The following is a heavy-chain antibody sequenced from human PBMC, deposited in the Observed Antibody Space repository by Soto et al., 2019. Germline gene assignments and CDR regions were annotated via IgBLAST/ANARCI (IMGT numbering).Heavy chain of an antibody. J-gene: IGHJ4*02. V-gene: IGHV3-23*01. Sequence: GSLRLSCVASVITFGSRAMSWVRQAPGEGLEWVSTITDSGGDAKYADSVRGRFTISRDNSKNTLYLQMSSLRAEDSAVYYCARGSTDSYPGGRIFDFWGRGTLVTVSS. CDR2: ITDSGGDA. CDR3: ARGSTDSYPGGRIFDF. CDR1: VITFGSRA. D-gene: IGHD2-15*01.